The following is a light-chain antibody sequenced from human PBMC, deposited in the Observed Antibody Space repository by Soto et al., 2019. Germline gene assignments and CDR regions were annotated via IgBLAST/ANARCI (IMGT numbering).Light chain of an antibody. CDR2: GAT. CDR1: RTVHSN. CDR3: QQYNNWPRT. V-gene: IGKV3-15*01. Sequence: EIVMTQSPATLSVSPGDRVTLSCRASRTVHSNVAWYQHKPGQAPRLLIHGATTRATGIPARFSGSGSGTEFTLTISSLQSEDFAVYYCQQYNNWPRTFGQGTKVDI. J-gene: IGKJ1*01.